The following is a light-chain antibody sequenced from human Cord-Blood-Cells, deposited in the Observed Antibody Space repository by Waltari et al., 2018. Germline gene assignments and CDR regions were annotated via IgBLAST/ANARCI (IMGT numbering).Light chain of an antibody. Sequence: EIVLTQSPGTLSLSPGERATLSCRASQSVSSSYLAWYQQKPGQAPRLLTYGASSRATGVPGRFSGSGSGTDFTLTISRLEPEDFAVYYCQQYGSSPPVTFGQGTRLEIK. CDR2: GAS. J-gene: IGKJ5*01. CDR3: QQYGSSPPVT. V-gene: IGKV3-20*01. CDR1: QSVSSSY.